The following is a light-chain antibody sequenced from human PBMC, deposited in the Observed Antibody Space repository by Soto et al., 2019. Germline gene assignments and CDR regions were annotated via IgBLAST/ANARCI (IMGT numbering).Light chain of an antibody. Sequence: EIVLTQSPGTLSLSPGERATLSCRASQSVSSSYLAWYQQKPDQAPRLLIYGASIRATGIPARFSDSGSGTEFSLTIRSLQSEPSAVYYCQQYNNWSWTFGQGTKVDIK. CDR3: QQYNNWSWT. J-gene: IGKJ1*01. V-gene: IGKV3-15*01. CDR1: QSVSSSY. CDR2: GAS.